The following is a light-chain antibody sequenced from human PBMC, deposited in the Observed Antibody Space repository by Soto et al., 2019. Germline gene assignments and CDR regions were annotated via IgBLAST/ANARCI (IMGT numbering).Light chain of an antibody. J-gene: IGKJ4*01. V-gene: IGKV3-15*01. CDR1: QSVSSN. CDR3: QQYNVWPLT. Sequence: EIVMTQSPATLSVSPGERATLSCRASQSVSSNLAWYQQKPGQTPKLLIYVASTRATGIPARFSGSGSGTAFTLTINSLQSEDFAVYYCQQYNVWPLTFGGGTKVEFK. CDR2: VAS.